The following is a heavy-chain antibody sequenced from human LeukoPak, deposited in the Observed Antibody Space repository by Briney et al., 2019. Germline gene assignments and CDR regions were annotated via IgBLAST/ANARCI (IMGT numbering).Heavy chain of an antibody. V-gene: IGHV3-21*01. D-gene: IGHD2-15*01. CDR1: GFTFSSYS. J-gene: IGHJ6*02. CDR3: ARDPTPRYCSGGSCYTHYGMDV. CDR2: TSSISSYI. Sequence: KPGGSLRLSCAASGFTFSSYSMNWVRQAPGKGLEWVSSTSSISSYIYYADSVKGRFTISRDNAKNSLYLQMNSLRAEDTAVYYCARDPTPRYCSGGSCYTHYGMDVWGQGTTVTVSS.